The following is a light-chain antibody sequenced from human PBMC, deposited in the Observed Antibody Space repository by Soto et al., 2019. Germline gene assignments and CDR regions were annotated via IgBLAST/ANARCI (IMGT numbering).Light chain of an antibody. CDR2: AAS. V-gene: IGKV1-39*01. Sequence: DIQMTQSPPSLSASVGDRVTITCRASQNIGNFLNWYHQKPGKAPKLLISAASSLQSGVPSRFSGSGSGTDFTLTISSLQPEDFATYYCQQTYGTPPLFTFGPGTKVDIK. J-gene: IGKJ3*01. CDR3: QQTYGTPPLFT. CDR1: QNIGNF.